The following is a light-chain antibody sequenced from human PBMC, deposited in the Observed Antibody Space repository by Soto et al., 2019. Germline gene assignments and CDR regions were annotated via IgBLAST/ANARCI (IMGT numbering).Light chain of an antibody. Sequence: SLLTQPPSVSAAPGQKFTISCSGSISNIGNNYVSWYQQLPGTAPKLLIYDNDKRPSGIPDRFYGSKSGTSATLGITGLHAGDEADYYCGTWDTRLSVGVFGTGTKVTVL. CDR2: DND. V-gene: IGLV1-51*01. J-gene: IGLJ1*01. CDR3: GTWDTRLSVGV. CDR1: ISNIGNNY.